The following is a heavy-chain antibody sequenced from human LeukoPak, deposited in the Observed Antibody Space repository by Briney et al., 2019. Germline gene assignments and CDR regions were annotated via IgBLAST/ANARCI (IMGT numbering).Heavy chain of an antibody. CDR2: INPSGGST. CDR1: GYAFTSYG. CDR3: ARGKRAFDI. V-gene: IGHV1-46*01. Sequence: ASVKVSCKASGYAFTSYGISWVRQAPGQGLEWMGIINPSGGSTSYAQKFQGRVTMTRDMSTSTVYMELSSLRSEDTAVYYCARGKRAFDIWGQGTMVTVSS. J-gene: IGHJ3*02.